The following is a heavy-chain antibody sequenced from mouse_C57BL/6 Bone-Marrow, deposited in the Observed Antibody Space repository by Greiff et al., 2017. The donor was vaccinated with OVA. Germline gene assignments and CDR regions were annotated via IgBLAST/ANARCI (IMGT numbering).Heavy chain of an antibody. CDR1: GYTFTSYW. CDR2: IHPNSGST. CDR3: ARWNYDYDKGYYFDY. J-gene: IGHJ2*01. V-gene: IGHV1-64*01. Sequence: QVQLQQSGAELVKPGASVKLSCKASGYTFTSYWMHWVKQRPGQGLEWIGMIHPNSGSTNYNEKFKSKATLTVDKSSSTAYMQLSSLTSEDSAVYYCARWNYDYDKGYYFDYWGQGTTLTVSS. D-gene: IGHD2-4*01.